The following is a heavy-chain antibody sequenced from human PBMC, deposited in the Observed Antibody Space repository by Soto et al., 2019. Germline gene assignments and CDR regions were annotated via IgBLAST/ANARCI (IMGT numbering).Heavy chain of an antibody. V-gene: IGHV4-30-4*01. CDR1: GVSLNTADTW. Sequence: QVQLQESGSGLVKPSQSLSLTCTVSGVSLNTADTWWSWIRQSPGKGLEFIGYYHSGGSTYYDATFRSRVIISVDTSNSQVSLKLSTVTVADTAVYFCNSRRQMDSGNDYGLGVWGQGTTVTVSS. CDR2: YHSGGST. D-gene: IGHD2-15*01. CDR3: NSRRQMDSGNDYGLGV. J-gene: IGHJ6*02.